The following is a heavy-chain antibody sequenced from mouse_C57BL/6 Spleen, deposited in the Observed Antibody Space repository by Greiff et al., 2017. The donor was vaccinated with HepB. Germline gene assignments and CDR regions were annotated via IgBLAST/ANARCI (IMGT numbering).Heavy chain of an antibody. V-gene: IGHV1-64*01. CDR2: IHPNSGST. CDR3: ARGEDYDDAMDY. Sequence: QVQLQQPGAELVKPGASVKLSCKASGYTFTSYWMHWVKQRPGQGLEWIGMIHPNSGSTNYNEKFKSKATLTVDKSSSTAYMQLSSLTSEDSAVYYCARGEDYDDAMDYWGQGTSVTVSS. D-gene: IGHD2-4*01. CDR1: GYTFTSYW. J-gene: IGHJ4*01.